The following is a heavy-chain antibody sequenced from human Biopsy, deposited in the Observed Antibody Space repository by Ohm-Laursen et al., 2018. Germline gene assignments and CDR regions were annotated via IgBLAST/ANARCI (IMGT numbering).Heavy chain of an antibody. CDR3: STGGGDFYYNGMDV. V-gene: IGHV3-15*01. CDR1: GFTFGDAW. D-gene: IGHD3-16*01. CDR2: IKGKFDGETT. Sequence: SLRLSCTASGFTFGDAWMSWIRQAPGKGLEWVGRIKGKFDGETTDYAAPVKGRFIIFRDDSKSTLFLQMNSLKVEDTGVYFCSTGGGDFYYNGMDVWGQGTTVSVS. J-gene: IGHJ6*02.